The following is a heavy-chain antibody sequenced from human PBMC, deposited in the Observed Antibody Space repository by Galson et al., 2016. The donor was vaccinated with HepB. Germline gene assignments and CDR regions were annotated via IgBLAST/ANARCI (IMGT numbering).Heavy chain of an antibody. V-gene: IGHV3-48*02. CDR1: GFSLSSYS. Sequence: SLRLSCAASGFSLSSYSMNWVRQAPGKGLEWVSYIRSDGTTTHYADSVKGRFTISRDVAKNSVYLQMNSPREEDTAIYYCARDPHSLDFWGQGTLVTVSS. D-gene: IGHD2-21*01. CDR2: IRSDGTTT. J-gene: IGHJ4*02. CDR3: ARDPHSLDF.